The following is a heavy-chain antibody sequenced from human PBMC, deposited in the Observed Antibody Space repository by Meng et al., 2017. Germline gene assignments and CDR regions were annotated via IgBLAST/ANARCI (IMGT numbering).Heavy chain of an antibody. CDR1: GYTFTGYY. CDR2: INPNSGGT. Sequence: ASVKVSCKASGYTFTGYYMHWVRQAPGQGLEWMGRINPNSGGTNYAQKFQGRVTMTRDTSISTAYMELSRLRSDDTAVYYFARSYCSSTSCYGMDVWGQGTTVTVSS. V-gene: IGHV1-2*06. J-gene: IGHJ6*02. D-gene: IGHD2-2*01. CDR3: ARSYCSSTSCYGMDV.